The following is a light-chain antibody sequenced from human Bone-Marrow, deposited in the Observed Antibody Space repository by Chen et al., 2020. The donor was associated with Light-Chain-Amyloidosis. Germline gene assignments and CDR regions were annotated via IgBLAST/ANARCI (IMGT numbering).Light chain of an antibody. CDR1: NIGSTS. CDR3: QVWDRSSDRPV. V-gene: IGLV3-21*02. CDR2: DDS. Sequence: SYVLTQPSSVSVAPGQTATIACGGNNIGSTSVHWYQQTPGQAPLLVGDDDSDRPSGIPERLAGSDSGNTATLTISRVEAGDEADYYCQVWDRSSDRPVFGGGTKLTVL. J-gene: IGLJ3*02.